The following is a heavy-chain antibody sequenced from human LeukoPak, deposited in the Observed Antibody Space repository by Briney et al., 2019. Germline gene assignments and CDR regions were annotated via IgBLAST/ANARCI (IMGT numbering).Heavy chain of an antibody. J-gene: IGHJ5*02. CDR3: ARDPYYDSSGYYST. CDR2: IYYSGST. D-gene: IGHD3-22*01. V-gene: IGHV4-59*01. Sequence: SETLSLTCTVSGGSISSYYWSWIRQPPGKGPEWIGYIYYSGSTNYNPSLKSRVTISVDTSKNQFSLKLSSVTAADTAVYYCARDPYYDSSGYYSTWGQGTLVTVSS. CDR1: GGSISSYY.